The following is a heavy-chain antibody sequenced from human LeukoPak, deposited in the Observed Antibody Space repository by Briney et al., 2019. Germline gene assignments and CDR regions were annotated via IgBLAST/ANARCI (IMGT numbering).Heavy chain of an antibody. CDR1: GGSISTYY. J-gene: IGHJ3*02. Sequence: SETLSLTCTVPGGSISTYYWSWIRQPPGKGLEWSGYIFYSGNTNYNPSLKSRVTISVDTSKNQFSLKLSSVTAADTAVYYCARVGYNSAFDIWGQGTMVTVSS. CDR2: IFYSGNT. CDR3: ARVGYNSAFDI. V-gene: IGHV4-59*01. D-gene: IGHD5-24*01.